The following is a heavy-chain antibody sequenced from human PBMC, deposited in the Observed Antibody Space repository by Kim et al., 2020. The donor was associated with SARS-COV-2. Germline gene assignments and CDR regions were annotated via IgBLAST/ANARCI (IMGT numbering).Heavy chain of an antibody. V-gene: IGHV4-39*01. Sequence: PSLKSRVTISVDTSKNQFSLKLSSVTAADTAVYYCARRVAHGSLVRVLDYWGQGTLVTVSS. D-gene: IGHD3-10*01. J-gene: IGHJ4*02. CDR3: ARRVAHGSLVRVLDY.